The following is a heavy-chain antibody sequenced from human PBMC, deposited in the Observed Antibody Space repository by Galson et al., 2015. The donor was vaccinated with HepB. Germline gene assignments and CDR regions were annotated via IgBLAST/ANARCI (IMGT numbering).Heavy chain of an antibody. CDR2: IYYSGST. J-gene: IGHJ5*02. CDR1: GGSISSGSYY. Sequence: ETLSLTCTVSGGSISSGSYYWGWIRQPPGKGLEWIGSIYYSGSTYYNPSLKSRVTISVDTSKNQFSLKLSSVTAADTAVYYCARLLRYFDCWGLAFDPWGQGTLVTVSS. CDR3: ARLLRYFDCWGLAFDP. V-gene: IGHV4-39*01. D-gene: IGHD3-9*01.